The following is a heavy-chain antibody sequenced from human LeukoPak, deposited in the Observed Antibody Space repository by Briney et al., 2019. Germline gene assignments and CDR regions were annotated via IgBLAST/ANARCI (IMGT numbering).Heavy chain of an antibody. D-gene: IGHD6-6*01. V-gene: IGHV4-61*02. CDR3: ARFSSSAFDI. CDR1: GGSINSGSYY. CDR2: IYTSGST. J-gene: IGHJ3*02. Sequence: SETLSLTCTVSGGSINSGSYYWSWIRQPAGKGLEWIGRIYTSGSTNYNPSLKSRVTITVDTSKNQFSLKLSSVTAADTAGYYCARFSSSAFDIWGQETMVTVSS.